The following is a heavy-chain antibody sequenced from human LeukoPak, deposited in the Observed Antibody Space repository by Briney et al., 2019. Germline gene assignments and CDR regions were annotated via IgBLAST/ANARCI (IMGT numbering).Heavy chain of an antibody. V-gene: IGHV1-69*05. Sequence: SVKVSCKASGYTFTSYAISWVRQAPGQGLECMGGIIPIFGTANYAQKFQGRVTITTDESTSTAYMELSSLRSEDTALYYCARGGDYHEPTSYNWFDPWGQGTLVTVSS. D-gene: IGHD1-14*01. CDR1: GYTFTSYA. CDR2: IIPIFGTA. CDR3: ARGGDYHEPTSYNWFDP. J-gene: IGHJ5*02.